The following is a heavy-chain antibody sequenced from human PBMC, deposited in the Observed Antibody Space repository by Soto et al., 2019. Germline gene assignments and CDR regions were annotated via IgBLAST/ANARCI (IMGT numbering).Heavy chain of an antibody. V-gene: IGHV5-51*03. CDR1: GYSFSNYW. CDR2: IYPGDSET. D-gene: IGHD2-21*02. J-gene: IGHJ5*02. Sequence: EVQLVQSGAEVKKPGESLKISCKGSGYSFSNYWIVWVRQMPGKGLEWMGIIYPGDSETKYSPSFQGQVTTSADKSINTAYLQWISLKASDTAMYYCAKRRGGNSDDWFDPWGQGTLVTVSS. CDR3: AKRRGGNSDDWFDP.